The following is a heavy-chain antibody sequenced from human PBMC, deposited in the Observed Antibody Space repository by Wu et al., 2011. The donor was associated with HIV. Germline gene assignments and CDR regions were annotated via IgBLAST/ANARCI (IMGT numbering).Heavy chain of an antibody. J-gene: IGHJ4*02. CDR1: GYTFTTYG. CDR3: ARENGGSSWYYFDF. CDR2: IVPIFGTT. V-gene: IGHV1-69*06. Sequence: QIHMVQSGAEVKKPGASVKVSCKTSGYTFTTYGITWVRQAPGQGLEWMGRIVPIFGTTTYAQKFQGRVTITADKSTRTAYMELSSLRSEDTAVYYCARENGGSSWYYFDFWGRGTLVTVSS. D-gene: IGHD6-13*01.